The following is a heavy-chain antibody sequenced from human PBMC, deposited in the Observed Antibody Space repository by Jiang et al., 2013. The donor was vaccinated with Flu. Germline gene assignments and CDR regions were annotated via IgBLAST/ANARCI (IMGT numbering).Heavy chain of an antibody. CDR3: AVQRGSGSYYNERHRDDAFDI. J-gene: IGHJ3*02. V-gene: IGHV4-61*02. Sequence: GPGLVKPSQTLSLACTVSGGSITSGTNYWSWIRQPAGKGLEWIGRIYISGTTKYNPSLKSRLTISLDTSRNQFSLKLSSVTAADTAVYYCAVQRGSGSYYNERHRDDAFDI. D-gene: IGHD3-10*01. CDR1: GGSITSGTNY. CDR2: IYISGTT.